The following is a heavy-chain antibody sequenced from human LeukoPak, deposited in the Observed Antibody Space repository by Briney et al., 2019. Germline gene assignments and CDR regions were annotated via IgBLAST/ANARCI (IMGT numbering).Heavy chain of an antibody. CDR2: IRYDGSNK. CDR3: AKRDDYSNYGLDY. J-gene: IGHJ4*02. V-gene: IGHV3-30*02. D-gene: IGHD4-11*01. Sequence: QTGGSLRLSCAASGFTFSSYGMHWVRQAPGKGLEWVAFIRYDGSNKYYADSVKGRFTISRDNSKNTLYLQMNSLRAEDTAVYYCAKRDDYSNYGLDYWGQGTLVTVSS. CDR1: GFTFSSYG.